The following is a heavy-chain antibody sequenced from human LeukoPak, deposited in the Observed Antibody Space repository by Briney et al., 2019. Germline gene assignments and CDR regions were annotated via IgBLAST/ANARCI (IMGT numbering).Heavy chain of an antibody. Sequence: GGSLRLSCAASGFTVSSNYMGWVRQAPGKGLEWVSVIYSGGSTYYADSVKGRFTISRDNSKNTLYLQMNSLRAEDTAVYYCARDRRHAVSGSPYFDYWGQGTLVTVSS. J-gene: IGHJ4*02. CDR3: ARDRRHAVSGSPYFDY. CDR2: IYSGGST. CDR1: GFTVSSNY. D-gene: IGHD3-22*01. V-gene: IGHV3-53*01.